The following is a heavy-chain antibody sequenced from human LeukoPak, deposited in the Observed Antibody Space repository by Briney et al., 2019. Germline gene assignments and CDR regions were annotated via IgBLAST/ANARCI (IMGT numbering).Heavy chain of an antibody. CDR3: ARGSSGWYGQRFDY. CDR2: MNPNSGNT. CDR1: GYTFTSYD. D-gene: IGHD6-19*01. V-gene: IGHV1-8*01. Sequence: GASVKVSCKASGYTFTSYDINWVRQATGQGLEWMGWMNPNSGNTGYAQKFQGGGTMTRNTSISTAYMERSSLRSEDTAVYYCARGSSGWYGQRFDYWGQGTLVTVSS. J-gene: IGHJ4*02.